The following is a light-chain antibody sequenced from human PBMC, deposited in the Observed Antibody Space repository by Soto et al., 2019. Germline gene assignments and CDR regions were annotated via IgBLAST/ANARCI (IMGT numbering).Light chain of an antibody. CDR2: GAS. CDR1: HSVSIIY. Sequence: EIVLTQSPGTLSLSPGKKATIYCRTSHSVSIIYLAWYQQKPGQAPRLLIYGASSRATGIPDRFSGSVSWTDFTLTICRLEPEDFAVYYCQQYGSSPAITFGQGTRLEIK. CDR3: QQYGSSPAIT. J-gene: IGKJ5*01. V-gene: IGKV3-20*01.